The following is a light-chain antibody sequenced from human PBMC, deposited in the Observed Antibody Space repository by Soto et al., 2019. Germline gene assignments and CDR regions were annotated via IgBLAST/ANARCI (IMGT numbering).Light chain of an antibody. Sequence: DIQMTQSPSTLSASVGDRVTITCRASQNINISLAWFQQRPGQAPKVLIYAASGLASGVPSTFSGSGSGTEFTLTISSLQPDDFATYFCQHYDTFSWAFRQGTKV. CDR3: QHYDTFSWA. CDR1: QNINIS. CDR2: AAS. V-gene: IGKV1-5*01. J-gene: IGKJ1*01.